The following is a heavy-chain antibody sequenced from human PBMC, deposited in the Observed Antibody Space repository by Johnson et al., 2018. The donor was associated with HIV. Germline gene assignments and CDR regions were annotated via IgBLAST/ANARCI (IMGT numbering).Heavy chain of an antibody. CDR1: GFTFSSYW. CDR2: IKQDGSEK. D-gene: IGHD1-14*01. CDR3: ARVPQTTSPLVAFDI. Sequence: VQLVESGGGLVQPGGSLRLSCAASGFTFSSYWMSWVRQAPGKGPERVANIKQDGSEKYYVDSVKGRFTISRDNAKNSLYLQMNSLRAEDTAVYYCARVPQTTSPLVAFDIWGQGTMVTVSS. J-gene: IGHJ3*02. V-gene: IGHV3-7*05.